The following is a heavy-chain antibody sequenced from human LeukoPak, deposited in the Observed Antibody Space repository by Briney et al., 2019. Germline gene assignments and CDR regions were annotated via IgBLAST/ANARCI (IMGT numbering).Heavy chain of an antibody. CDR3: AKASYDYVWGSYRQYYFDY. V-gene: IGHV3-30*18. D-gene: IGHD3-16*02. J-gene: IGHJ4*02. CDR1: GFTFSSYG. Sequence: GRSLRLSCAASGFTFSSYGMHWVRQAPGKGLEWVAVISYDGSNKYYADSVKGRFTISRDNSKNTLYLQMNSLRAEDTAVYYCAKASYDYVWGSYRQYYFDYWGQGTLVTVSS. CDR2: ISYDGSNK.